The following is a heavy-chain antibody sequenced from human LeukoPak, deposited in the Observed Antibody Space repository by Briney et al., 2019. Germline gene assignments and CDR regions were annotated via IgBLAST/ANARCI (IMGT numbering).Heavy chain of an antibody. J-gene: IGHJ4*02. CDR2: ISYTGDTM. D-gene: IGHD3-22*01. V-gene: IGHV3-48*04. CDR1: GFSFSSYS. Sequence: PGGSLRLSCAASGFSFSSYSMNWVRQAPGKGLEWVSYISYTGDTMYYADSVKGRFTISRDNAKNSLYLQMNSLRAEDTAVYYCARTPPNYYDSNGYYSHYDYWGQGTLVTVSS. CDR3: ARTPPNYYDSNGYYSHYDY.